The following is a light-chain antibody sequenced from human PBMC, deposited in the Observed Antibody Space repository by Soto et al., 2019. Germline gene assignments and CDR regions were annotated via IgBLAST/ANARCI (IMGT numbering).Light chain of an antibody. J-gene: IGKJ1*01. CDR2: GAS. CDR1: QSVSSN. Sequence: EIVMTQSPATLSVSPGERATLSCRASQSVSSNLAWYQQKPGQAPRLLIYGASTRATGIPARFSGGGSGTEFTLTISSLQSEDFAVYYCQQYNNWPPFTWTFGQGTKVDIK. V-gene: IGKV3-15*01. CDR3: QQYNNWPPFTWT.